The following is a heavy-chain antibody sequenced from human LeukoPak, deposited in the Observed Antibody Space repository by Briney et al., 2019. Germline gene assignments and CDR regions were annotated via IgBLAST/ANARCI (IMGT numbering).Heavy chain of an antibody. J-gene: IGHJ4*02. CDR1: GFTFSSYA. D-gene: IGHD6-13*01. CDR3: AKDVLTRYSSSWADY. V-gene: IGHV3-23*01. CDR2: ISGSGGST. Sequence: GGSLRLSCPASGFTFSSYAMSWVRQAPGKGLEWVSAISGSGGSTYYADSVKGRFTISRDNSKNTLYLQMNSLRAEDTAVYYCAKDVLTRYSSSWADYWGQGTLVTVSS.